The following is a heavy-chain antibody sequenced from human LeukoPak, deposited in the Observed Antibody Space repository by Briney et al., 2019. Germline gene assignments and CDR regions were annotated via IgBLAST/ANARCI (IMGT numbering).Heavy chain of an antibody. D-gene: IGHD2-2*01. J-gene: IGHJ3*02. CDR3: AKDSYRYCSSTSCYAFDI. Sequence: GGSLRLSCAASGFTFSSYSMHWIRQAPGKGLEWVAFIRYDGSNKYYADSVKGRFTISRDNSKNTLYLQMNSLRAEDTAVYYCAKDSYRYCSSTSCYAFDIWGQGTMVTVSS. V-gene: IGHV3-30*02. CDR2: IRYDGSNK. CDR1: GFTFSSYS.